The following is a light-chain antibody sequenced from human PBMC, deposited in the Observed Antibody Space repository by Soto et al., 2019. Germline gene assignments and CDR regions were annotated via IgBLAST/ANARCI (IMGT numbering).Light chain of an antibody. Sequence: EVVLTQCSPSPSSSPGERTTLSGRPSRSVGSSLAWYQQKLGQAPRLLIYAASDRANGIPGRFSGSGSGTGFTLIISSLEPEDCAFYYCQQGNTWPCTFGQGTKVDIK. CDR3: QQGNTWPCT. CDR1: RSVGSS. J-gene: IGKJ1*01. CDR2: AAS. V-gene: IGKV3-11*01.